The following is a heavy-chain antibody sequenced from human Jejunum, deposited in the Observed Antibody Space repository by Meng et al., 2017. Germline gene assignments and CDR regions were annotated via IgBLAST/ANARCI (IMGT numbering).Heavy chain of an antibody. CDR1: GFTFSDFQ. J-gene: IGHJ6*02. Sequence: GESLKISCPASGFTFSDFQMHWVRQAPGKGLEWVAYISDSGNTMYYSDSVKGRFTISRDNVKNLLYLQLNNLGAEDTAVYYCAKESLSVTTARGVRAYDGYGMDVCGQGTTVTVSS. CDR3: AKESLSVTTARGVRAYDGYGMDV. CDR2: ISDSGNTM. D-gene: IGHD3-10*01. V-gene: IGHV3-48*03.